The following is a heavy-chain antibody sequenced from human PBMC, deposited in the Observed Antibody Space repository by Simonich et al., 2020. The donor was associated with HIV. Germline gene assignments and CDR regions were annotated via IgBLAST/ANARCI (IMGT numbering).Heavy chain of an antibody. CDR1: GGSFSGYY. V-gene: IGHV4-34*01. CDR3: ARVIFVTSAGFDY. J-gene: IGHJ4*02. Sequence: QVRLQQWGAGLLKPSKTLSLTCAVYGGSFSGYYWSWIRQPPGKGVEWIGEINHSRTTNYNPALKSRVTISRDTSKNQFSLRLSSVTAADTAIYYCARVIFVTSAGFDYWGQGTLVTVSS. CDR2: INHSRTT. D-gene: IGHD3-3*02.